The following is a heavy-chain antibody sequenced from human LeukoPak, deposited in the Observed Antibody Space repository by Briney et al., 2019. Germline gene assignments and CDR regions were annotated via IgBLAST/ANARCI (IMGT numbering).Heavy chain of an antibody. D-gene: IGHD6-19*01. CDR1: GGSFSGYY. CDR2: INHSGST. CDR3: ARGRKQWLVPNNNWFDP. J-gene: IGHJ5*02. Sequence: PSETLSLTCAVYGGSFSGYYWSWIRQPPGKGLEWIGEINHSGSTNYNPSLKSRVTISVDTSKNQFSLKLSSVTAADTAVYYCARGRKQWLVPNNNWFDPWGQGTLVTVSS. V-gene: IGHV4-34*01.